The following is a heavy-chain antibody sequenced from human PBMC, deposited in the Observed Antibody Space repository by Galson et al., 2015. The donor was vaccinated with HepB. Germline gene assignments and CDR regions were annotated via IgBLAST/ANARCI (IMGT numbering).Heavy chain of an antibody. Sequence: SLRLSCAASRFMFSTYGMHWVRQAPGKGLEWAALISFDGSNKYYADSVKGRFTISRDNSKSTLYLQMNSLRAEDTAVYYCARDLGRRAAAGYPYYYGMDVWGQGTTVAVSS. D-gene: IGHD6-13*01. J-gene: IGHJ6*02. V-gene: IGHV3-33*08. CDR1: RFMFSTYG. CDR2: ISFDGSNK. CDR3: ARDLGRRAAAGYPYYYGMDV.